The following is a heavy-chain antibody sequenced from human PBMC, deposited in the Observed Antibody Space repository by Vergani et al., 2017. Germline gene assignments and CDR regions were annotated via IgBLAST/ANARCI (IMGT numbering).Heavy chain of an antibody. CDR1: GGSISSSNW. J-gene: IGHJ6*02. Sequence: QVQLQESGPGLVKPSGTLSLTCAVPGGSISSSNWWSWVRQPPGKGLEWIGEIYHSGSTNYNPALKSRVTISVDKSKNQFSVKLSSVTAADTAVYYCASDQRNDIVVVTAIQDYGMDVWGQGTTVTVSS. D-gene: IGHD2-21*02. V-gene: IGHV4-4*02. CDR3: ASDQRNDIVVVTAIQDYGMDV. CDR2: IYHSGST.